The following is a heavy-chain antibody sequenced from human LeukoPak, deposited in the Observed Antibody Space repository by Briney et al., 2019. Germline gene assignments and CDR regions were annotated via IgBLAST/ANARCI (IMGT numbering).Heavy chain of an antibody. V-gene: IGHV3-23*01. J-gene: IGHJ4*02. Sequence: GGSLRLSCGASGFTFSSFVMSWVRQTPGKGLEWVATITAGGSNTYYADSVKGRFTISRDNSKNTLHLQMNGLRAEDTAVYYCATRGTSATKYFADWGQGTLVSVSS. CDR2: ITAGGSNT. CDR3: ATRGTSATKYFAD. CDR1: GFTFSSFV. D-gene: IGHD1-1*01.